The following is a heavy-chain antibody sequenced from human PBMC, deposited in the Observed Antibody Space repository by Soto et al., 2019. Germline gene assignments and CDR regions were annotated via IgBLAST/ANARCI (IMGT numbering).Heavy chain of an antibody. Sequence: QVQLVESGGGVVQPGRSLRLSCAASGFTFSNYGMHWVRQAPGKGLEWVAFIWYDGGNKYYAESVKGRFTISRDNSKNTLYLQMDSLRTEDTALYYCARDVESGSSQYYYYFYGMDVWGQGTTVTVSS. D-gene: IGHD1-26*01. CDR2: IWYDGGNK. CDR3: ARDVESGSSQYYYYFYGMDV. J-gene: IGHJ6*02. CDR1: GFTFSNYG. V-gene: IGHV3-33*01.